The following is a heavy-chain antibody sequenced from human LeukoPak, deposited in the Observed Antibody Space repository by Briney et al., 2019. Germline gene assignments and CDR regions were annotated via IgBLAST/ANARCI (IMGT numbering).Heavy chain of an antibody. CDR3: ASKPHASGC. CDR1: GGSISSSSYY. J-gene: IGHJ4*02. V-gene: IGHV4-39*01. D-gene: IGHD3-10*01. CDR2: IYYSGST. Sequence: SETLSLTCSVSGGSISSSSYYWGWIRQPPGKGLEWIGTIYYSGSTYYNPSLKSRVTISIDTSKNQFSLKLSSVTAADTAVYYCASKPHASGCWGQGILVTVSS.